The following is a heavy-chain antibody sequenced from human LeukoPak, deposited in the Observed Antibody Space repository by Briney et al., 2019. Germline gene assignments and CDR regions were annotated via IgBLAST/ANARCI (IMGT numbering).Heavy chain of an antibody. J-gene: IGHJ6*03. Sequence: GGSLRLSCAASEFTFHSYWMNWVRQAPGKGLEWVANIKQDGSEKYYVDSVKGRFTISRDNTRNSLYLQMNSLRAEDTAVYYCARDSHYDSSGYYYYYYMDVWGKGTTVTVSS. CDR2: IKQDGSEK. CDR3: ARDSHYDSSGYYYYYYMDV. D-gene: IGHD3-22*01. CDR1: EFTFHSYW. V-gene: IGHV3-7*01.